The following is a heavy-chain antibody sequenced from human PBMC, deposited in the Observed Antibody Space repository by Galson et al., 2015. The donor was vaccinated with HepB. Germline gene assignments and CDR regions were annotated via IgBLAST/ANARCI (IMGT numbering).Heavy chain of an antibody. V-gene: IGHV5-51*01. CDR1: GYSFTSYW. J-gene: IGHJ4*02. Sequence: QSGAEVKKPGESLKISCKGSGYSFTSYWIGWVRQMPGKGLEWMGIIYPGDSDTRYGPSFQGQVTISADKSISTAYLQWSSLKASDTAMYYCARLSGYGGNSGEKYYFDYWGQGTLVTVSS. CDR2: IYPGDSDT. CDR3: ARLSGYGGNSGEKYYFDY. D-gene: IGHD4-23*01.